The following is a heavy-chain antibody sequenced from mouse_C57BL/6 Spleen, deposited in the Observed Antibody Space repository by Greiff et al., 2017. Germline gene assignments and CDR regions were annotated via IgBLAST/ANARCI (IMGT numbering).Heavy chain of an antibody. Sequence: QVQLQQSGPGLVQPSQSLSITCTVSGFSLTSYGVHWVRQSPGKGLEWLGVIWRGGSTDYNAAFMSRLSITKDNSKSQVFFKMNSLQADDTAIYYCAKKEDDHPGYFDVWGTGTTVTVSS. CDR2: IWRGGST. J-gene: IGHJ1*03. V-gene: IGHV2-5*01. CDR3: AKKEDDHPGYFDV. D-gene: IGHD2-3*01. CDR1: GFSLTSYG.